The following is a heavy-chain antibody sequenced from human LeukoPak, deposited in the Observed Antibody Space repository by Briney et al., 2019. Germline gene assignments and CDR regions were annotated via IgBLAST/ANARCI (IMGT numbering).Heavy chain of an antibody. CDR3: AREVFELWLDTNWFDP. Sequence: ASVKVSCKASGDTFINDYIHWVRQAPGQGLEWMGVSNPGGGATTYAQKFQGRVTMTRDTSISTAYVELNSLTSDDTAVYFCAREVFELWLDTNWFDPWGQGTLVTVSS. CDR2: SNPGGGAT. CDR1: GDTFINDY. J-gene: IGHJ5*02. V-gene: IGHV1-46*01. D-gene: IGHD6-19*01.